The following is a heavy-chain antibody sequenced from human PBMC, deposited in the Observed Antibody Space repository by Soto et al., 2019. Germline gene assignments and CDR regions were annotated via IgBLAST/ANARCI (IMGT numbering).Heavy chain of an antibody. J-gene: IGHJ4*02. CDR1: GGSISSSSYY. Sequence: SETLSLTCTVSGGSISSSSYYWGWIRQPPGKGLEWIGSIYYSGSTYYNPSLKSRVTISVDTSKNQFSLKLSSVTAADTAVYYCASRGSSWYTGVDYWGQGTLVTVSS. CDR2: IYYSGST. CDR3: ASRGSSWYTGVDY. V-gene: IGHV4-39*01. D-gene: IGHD6-13*01.